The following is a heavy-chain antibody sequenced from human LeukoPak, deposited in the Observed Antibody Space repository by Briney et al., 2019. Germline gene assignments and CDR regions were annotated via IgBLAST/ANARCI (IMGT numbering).Heavy chain of an antibody. Sequence: ASVKVSCKASGYTFTSYAMNWVRQAPGQGLEWMGWINPNSGGTNYAQKFQGRVTTTRDTSISTAYMELSRLRSDDTAVYYCARHLSPSVVWFGELLPLDYWGQGTLVTVSS. V-gene: IGHV1-2*02. CDR1: GYTFTSYA. D-gene: IGHD3-10*01. CDR3: ARHLSPSVVWFGELLPLDY. J-gene: IGHJ4*02. CDR2: INPNSGGT.